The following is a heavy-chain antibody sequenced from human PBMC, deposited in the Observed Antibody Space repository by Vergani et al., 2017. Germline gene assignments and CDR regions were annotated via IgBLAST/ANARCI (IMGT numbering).Heavy chain of an antibody. CDR3: STDYHDY. Sequence: EVQVVESGGGLIKPGGSLRLSCVVSGITFKNAWINWVRQAPGKGLEWIGRIRSKNDGGTADYATPLKGRFTISRDDSKDSAFLLVNNLKTEDTAVYFCSTDYHDYWGQGTLVTVSS. CDR2: IRSKNDGGTA. V-gene: IGHV3-15*01. CDR1: GITFKNAW. J-gene: IGHJ4*02. D-gene: IGHD2-2*01.